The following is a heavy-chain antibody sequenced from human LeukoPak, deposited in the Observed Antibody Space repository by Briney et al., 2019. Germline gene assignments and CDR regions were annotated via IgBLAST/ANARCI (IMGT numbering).Heavy chain of an antibody. J-gene: IGHJ5*02. Sequence: GASVKVSCKASGYTFTSYYMHWVRQAPGQGLEWMGIINPSGGSTSYAQKFQGRVTMTRDMSTSTVYMELSSLRSEDTAVYYCAGSTTVTPGWFDPWGQGTLVTVSS. CDR1: GYTFTSYY. V-gene: IGHV1-46*01. CDR3: AGSTTVTPGWFDP. D-gene: IGHD4-17*01. CDR2: INPSGGST.